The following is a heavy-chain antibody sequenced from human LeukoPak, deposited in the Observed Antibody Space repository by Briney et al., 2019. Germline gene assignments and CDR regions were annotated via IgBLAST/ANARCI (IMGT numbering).Heavy chain of an antibody. Sequence: SCPTLVNPTQTLTLTCTFSGFSLSTSGMCVSWIRQPPGKALEWLARIDWDDDKYYSTSLKTRLTISKDTSKNQVVLTMTNMDPVDTATYYCARIGASGGPLGLYYYYMDVWGKGTTVTVSS. D-gene: IGHD2-15*01. CDR1: GFSLSTSGMC. CDR2: IDWDDDK. CDR3: ARIGASGGPLGLYYYYMDV. V-gene: IGHV2-70*11. J-gene: IGHJ6*03.